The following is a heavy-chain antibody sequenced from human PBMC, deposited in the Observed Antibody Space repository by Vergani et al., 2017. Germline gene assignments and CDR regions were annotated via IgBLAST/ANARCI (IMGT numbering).Heavy chain of an antibody. V-gene: IGHV4-59*01. CDR2: IYYSGST. CDR1: GGSISSYY. J-gene: IGHJ4*02. Sequence: QVQLQESGPGLVKPSETLSLTCTVSGGSISSYYWSWSRQRPGKGLDWIGNIYYSGSTNYKPSLKSGVPISIDTSKNQFSLKLSSVTAADTAVYYCARVGFGESFSDYWGQGTLVTVSS. D-gene: IGHD3-10*01. CDR3: ARVGFGESFSDY.